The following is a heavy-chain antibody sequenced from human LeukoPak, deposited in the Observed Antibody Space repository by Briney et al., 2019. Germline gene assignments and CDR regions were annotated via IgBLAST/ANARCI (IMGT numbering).Heavy chain of an antibody. CDR3: ARDSGISYYGSGSYPGDY. D-gene: IGHD3-10*01. J-gene: IGHJ4*02. V-gene: IGHV1-46*01. CDR2: INPSGGST. CDR1: GHTFTSYY. Sequence: ASVKVSCKASGHTFTSYYMHWVRQAPGQGLEWMGIINPSGGSTSYAQKFQGRVTMTRDTSTSTVYMELSSLRSEDTAVYYCARDSGISYYGSGSYPGDYWGQGTLVTVSS.